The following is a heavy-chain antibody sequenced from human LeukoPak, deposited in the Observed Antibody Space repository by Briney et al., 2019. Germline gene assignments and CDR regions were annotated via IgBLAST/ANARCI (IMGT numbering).Heavy chain of an antibody. CDR1: GFTFSSYW. D-gene: IGHD2-15*01. Sequence: GGSLRLSCAASGFTFSSYWMSWVRQAPGKGLEWVANIKQDGSEKYYVDSVKGRFTISRDNAKNSLYLQMNNLRAEDTALYYCAREGLFCSGGNCYSYYYMDVWGKGTTVTVSS. CDR3: AREGLFCSGGNCYSYYYMDV. V-gene: IGHV3-7*03. CDR2: IKQDGSEK. J-gene: IGHJ6*03.